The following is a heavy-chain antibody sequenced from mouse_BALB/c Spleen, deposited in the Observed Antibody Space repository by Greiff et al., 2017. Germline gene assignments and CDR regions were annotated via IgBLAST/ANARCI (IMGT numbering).Heavy chain of an antibody. CDR1: GYAFSSYW. D-gene: IGHD2-3*01. V-gene: IGHV1-80*01. J-gene: IGHJ1*01. Sequence: VQLQQSGAELVRPGSSVKISCKASGYAFSSYWMNWVKQRPGQGLEWIGQIYPGDGDTNYNGKFKGKATLTADKSSSTAYMQLSSLTSEDSAVYFCARSGYDYRYFDVWGAGTTVTVSS. CDR2: IYPGDGDT. CDR3: ARSGYDYRYFDV.